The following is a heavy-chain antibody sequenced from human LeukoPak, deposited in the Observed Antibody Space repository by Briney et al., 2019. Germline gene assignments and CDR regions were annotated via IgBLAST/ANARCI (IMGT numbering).Heavy chain of an antibody. CDR3: VIMAGY. D-gene: IGHD3-10*01. CDR2: LYSGAST. Sequence: SETLSLTCTVSAGSISTYYWTWIRQPPGKGLDWIGYLYSGASTIYNPSLKGRVSISVDTSKNQFSLKLTSVTAADTAVYYCVIMAGYWGQGTLVTVSS. CDR1: AGSISTYY. V-gene: IGHV4-59*01. J-gene: IGHJ4*02.